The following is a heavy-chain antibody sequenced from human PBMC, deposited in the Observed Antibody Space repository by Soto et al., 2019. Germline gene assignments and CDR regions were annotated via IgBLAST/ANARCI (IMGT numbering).Heavy chain of an antibody. D-gene: IGHD3-22*01. CDR2: VHPSGST. CDR1: SASLGDHY. CDR3: ARATFVRKGYYDASDYYFFDY. J-gene: IGHJ4*02. V-gene: IGHV4-34*01. Sequence: SETLSLTCAVFSASLGDHYWAWIRQSPDKGLEWIGEVHPSGSTDYNPSLKSRLTLSLDTSKNQFSLKVASVTAADTAIYYCARATFVRKGYYDASDYYFFDYWGQGTLVTVSS.